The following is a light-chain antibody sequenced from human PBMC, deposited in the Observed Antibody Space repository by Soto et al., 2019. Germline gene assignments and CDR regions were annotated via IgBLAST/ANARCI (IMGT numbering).Light chain of an antibody. J-gene: IGLJ2*01. CDR2: KHN. CDR1: SGSIAANY. V-gene: IGLV6-57*01. CDR3: QSYDSSNHVV. Sequence: NFMLTQSHSVSESPGKTVTISCTRSSGSIAANYVQWYQQRPGSSPTPVMYKHNERPSGVPDRFSGSIDSSSNSASLTISGLXXEXEADYYCQSYDSSNHVVFGGGTKLTVX.